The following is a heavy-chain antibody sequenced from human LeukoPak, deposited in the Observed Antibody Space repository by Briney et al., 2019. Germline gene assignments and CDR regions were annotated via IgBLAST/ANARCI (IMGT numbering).Heavy chain of an antibody. CDR1: GGSISSGGYY. D-gene: IGHD2-15*01. Sequence: SETLSLTCTVSGGSISSGGYYWSWIRQPPGKGLEWIGYIYYSGSTNYNPSLKSRVTISVDTSKNQFSLKLSSVTAADTAVYYCARGSTTYCSGGSCYSDRFDPWGQGTLVTVSS. J-gene: IGHJ5*02. V-gene: IGHV4-61*08. CDR2: IYYSGST. CDR3: ARGSTTYCSGGSCYSDRFDP.